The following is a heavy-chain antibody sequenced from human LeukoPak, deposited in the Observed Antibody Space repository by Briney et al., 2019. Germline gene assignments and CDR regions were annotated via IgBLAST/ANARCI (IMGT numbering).Heavy chain of an antibody. Sequence: ASETLSLTCTVSGGSISSYYWSWIRQPPGKGLEWIGYIYYSGSTNYNPSLKSRVTISVDTSKNQFSLKLSSVTAADTAVYYCARYYYDSSGYYLDCWGQGTLVTVSS. CDR1: GGSISSYY. J-gene: IGHJ4*02. D-gene: IGHD3-22*01. CDR2: IYYSGST. V-gene: IGHV4-59*01. CDR3: ARYYYDSSGYYLDC.